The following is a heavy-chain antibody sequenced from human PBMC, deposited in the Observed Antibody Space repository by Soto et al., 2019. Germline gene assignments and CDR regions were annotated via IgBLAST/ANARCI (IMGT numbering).Heavy chain of an antibody. Sequence: QVQLVQSGAEVKKPESSVKVSCKASGGTFSSYAISWVRQAPGQGLEWMGGIIPIFGTANYAQKFQGRVTITADESTSTAYMELSSLRSEDTAVYYCARATGTTSRDYYYGMDVWGQGTTFTVSS. CDR2: IIPIFGTA. CDR1: GGTFSSYA. D-gene: IGHD1-7*01. J-gene: IGHJ6*02. CDR3: ARATGTTSRDYYYGMDV. V-gene: IGHV1-69*12.